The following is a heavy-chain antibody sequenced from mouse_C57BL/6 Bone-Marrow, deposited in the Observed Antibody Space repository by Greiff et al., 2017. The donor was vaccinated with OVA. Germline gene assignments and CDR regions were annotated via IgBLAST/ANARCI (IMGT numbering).Heavy chain of an antibody. CDR2: INPSNGGT. D-gene: IGHD1-1*01. CDR3: ARPYYYGSSSLAWFAY. V-gene: IGHV1-53*01. J-gene: IGHJ3*01. Sequence: QVQLQQPGTELVKPGASVKLSCKASGYTFTSYWMHWVKQRPGQGLEWIGNINPSNGGTNYNEKFKSKATLTVDKSSSTAYMQLSSLTSEDSAVYYCARPYYYGSSSLAWFAYWGQGTLVTVSA. CDR1: GYTFTSYW.